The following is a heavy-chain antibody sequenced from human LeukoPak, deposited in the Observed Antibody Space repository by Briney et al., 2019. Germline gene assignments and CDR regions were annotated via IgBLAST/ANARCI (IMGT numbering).Heavy chain of an antibody. V-gene: IGHV1-8*03. D-gene: IGHD6-13*01. CDR2: MNPNSGNT. Sequence: GASVKVSCKASGYTFTSYDINWVRQATGQGLEWMGWMNPNSGNTGYAQKFQSRVTITRNTSISTAYMELSSLRSEDTAVYYCARAKQLGNLLYYYYYMDVWGKGTTVTVSS. CDR1: GYTFTSYD. CDR3: ARAKQLGNLLYYYYYMDV. J-gene: IGHJ6*03.